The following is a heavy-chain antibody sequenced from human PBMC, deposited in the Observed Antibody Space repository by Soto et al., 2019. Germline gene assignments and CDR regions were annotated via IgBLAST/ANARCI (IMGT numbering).Heavy chain of an antibody. Sequence: SETLSLTCTVSGGSISSGGYYWSWIRQHPGKGLEWIGYIYYSGNTYYNPSLKSRVTISEDTSKNQFSLKLSSVTAADTAVYYCARIRLRRTYNWFDPWGQGTLGTVSS. CDR2: IYYSGNT. CDR3: ARIRLRRTYNWFDP. V-gene: IGHV4-31*03. J-gene: IGHJ5*02. D-gene: IGHD5-12*01. CDR1: GGSISSGGYY.